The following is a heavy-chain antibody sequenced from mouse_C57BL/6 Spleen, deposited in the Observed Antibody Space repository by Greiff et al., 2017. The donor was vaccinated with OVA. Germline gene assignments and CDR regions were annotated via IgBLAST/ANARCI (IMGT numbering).Heavy chain of an antibody. CDR2: INPNNGGT. CDR1: GYTFTDYN. Sequence: VQLQQSGPELVKPGASVKIPCKASGYTFTDYNMDWVKQSHGKSLEWIGDINPNNGGTIYNQKFKGKATLTVDKSSSTAYMELRSLTSEDTAVYYCARRSSTVVSYFDYWGQGTTLTVSS. D-gene: IGHD1-1*01. CDR3: ARRSSTVVSYFDY. V-gene: IGHV1-18*01. J-gene: IGHJ2*01.